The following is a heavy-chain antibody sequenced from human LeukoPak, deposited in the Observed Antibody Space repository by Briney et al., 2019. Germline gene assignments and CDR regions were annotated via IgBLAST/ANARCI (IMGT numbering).Heavy chain of an antibody. V-gene: IGHV4-34*01. CDR1: GGSFSGNY. CDR3: ARQPVGGYYFDF. J-gene: IGHJ4*02. CDR2: IHHSGGT. D-gene: IGHD6-19*01. Sequence: SETLSLTCAVYGGSFSGNYWSWIRQPPGRGLEWLGEIHHSGGTIYNLSLKSRVTVSVDTSKNQFSLKLSSVTAADTAVYYCARQPVGGYYFDFWGQGTLVTVSS.